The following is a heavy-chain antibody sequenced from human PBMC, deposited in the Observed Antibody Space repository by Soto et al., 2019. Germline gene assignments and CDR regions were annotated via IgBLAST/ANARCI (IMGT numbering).Heavy chain of an antibody. J-gene: IGHJ6*02. Sequence: QVQLVQSGAEVKKPGSSVKVSCKASGGTFSSSTITWVRQAPGQGLEWMGRIIPILGTTNYAQKFQGRVTITADKSTGTAYMELNSLIYEDTAVYYCARALYFDFLTPGVCMDVWGQGTTVTVSS. CDR2: IIPILGTT. CDR1: GGTFSSST. D-gene: IGHD3-9*01. CDR3: ARALYFDFLTPGVCMDV. V-gene: IGHV1-69*08.